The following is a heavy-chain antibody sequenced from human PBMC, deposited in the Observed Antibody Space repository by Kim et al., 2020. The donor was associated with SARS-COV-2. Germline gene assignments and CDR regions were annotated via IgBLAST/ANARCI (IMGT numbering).Heavy chain of an antibody. V-gene: IGHV1-24*01. CDR2: FDPEDGET. J-gene: IGHJ5*02. CDR1: GYTLTELS. CDR3: ATIPSSYCSGGSCYRVFDP. D-gene: IGHD2-15*01. Sequence: ASVKVSCKVSGYTLTELSMHWVRQAPGKGLEWMGGFDPEDGETIYAQKFQGRVTMTEDTSTDTAYMELSSLRSEDTAVYYCATIPSSYCSGGSCYRVFDPWGQGTLVTVSS.